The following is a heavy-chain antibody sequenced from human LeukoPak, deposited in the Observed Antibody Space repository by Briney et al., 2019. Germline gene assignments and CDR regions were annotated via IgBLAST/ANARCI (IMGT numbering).Heavy chain of an antibody. CDR1: GGSISSGDYY. Sequence: SETLSLTCTVSGGSISSGDYYWNWIRQHPGKGLEWIGYISYSGNTYYNPSLKSRVTISVDTSKNQFSLKLSSVTAADTAVYYCARDSYYYGSGSRINWFDPWGQGTLVTVSS. V-gene: IGHV4-31*03. CDR2: ISYSGNT. D-gene: IGHD3-10*01. CDR3: ARDSYYYGSGSRINWFDP. J-gene: IGHJ5*02.